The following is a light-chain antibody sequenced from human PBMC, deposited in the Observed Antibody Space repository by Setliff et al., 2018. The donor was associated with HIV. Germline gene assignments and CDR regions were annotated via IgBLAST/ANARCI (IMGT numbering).Light chain of an antibody. CDR1: SSDIGSHNH. V-gene: IGLV2-8*01. CDR3: ASYAGDGVHDIYV. J-gene: IGLJ1*01. CDR2: ELS. Sequence: QSALTQPPSASGSPGQSVAISCTGTSSDIGSHNHVSWYQQYPGKAPKLMIYELSQRPSGVPDRFSGSKSGNMASLTVSGLQAEDEADYYCASYAGDGVHDIYVFGTGTKVTV.